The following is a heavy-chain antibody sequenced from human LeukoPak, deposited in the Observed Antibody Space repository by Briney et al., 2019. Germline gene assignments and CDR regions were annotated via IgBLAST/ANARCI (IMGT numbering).Heavy chain of an antibody. V-gene: IGHV5-51*01. CDR2: IYPGDSDT. CDR3: TRHSSGSYEY. Sequence: GESLKISCMTSGYSFTNYWIGWVRQMPGKGLEWMGIIYPGDSDTTYSPSFQGQVTISADKSIRTAYLQWARLKASDTAIYYCTRHSSGSYEYWGQGTLVTVSS. J-gene: IGHJ4*02. D-gene: IGHD1-26*01. CDR1: GYSFTNYW.